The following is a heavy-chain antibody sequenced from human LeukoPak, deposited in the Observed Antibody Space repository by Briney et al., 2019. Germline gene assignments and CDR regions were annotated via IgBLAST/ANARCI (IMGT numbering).Heavy chain of an antibody. V-gene: IGHV3-48*04. CDR2: ISSSSSTI. Sequence: PGGSLRLSCAASGFTFSSYSMNWVRQAPGKGLEWVSYISSSSSTIYYADSVKGRFTISRDNAKNSLYLQMNSLRAEDTAVYYCARDTNYYDSSGDAFDIWGQGTMVTVSS. CDR1: GFTFSSYS. CDR3: ARDTNYYDSSGDAFDI. J-gene: IGHJ3*02. D-gene: IGHD3-22*01.